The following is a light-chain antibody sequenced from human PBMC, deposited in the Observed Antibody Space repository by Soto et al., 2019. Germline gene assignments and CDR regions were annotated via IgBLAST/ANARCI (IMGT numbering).Light chain of an antibody. J-gene: IGLJ2*01. CDR2: ANT. CDR1: SSNIRAGYD. Sequence: QSVLTQPPSVSGAPGQRITISCTGSSSNIRAGYDVHWYQQLPGTAPKLLIYANTNRPSGVPGRFSGSKSGASASLAITGLQAEDEADYYCQSYDRSLSASVFGGGTKLTVL. V-gene: IGLV1-40*01. CDR3: QSYDRSLSASV.